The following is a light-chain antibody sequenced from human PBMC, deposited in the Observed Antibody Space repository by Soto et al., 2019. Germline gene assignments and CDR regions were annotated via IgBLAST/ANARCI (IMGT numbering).Light chain of an antibody. Sequence: EIVMTQSPATLSVSPRERATLSCRASQSVGSNLAWYQQKPGQAPRLLIYGASTRATGIPARFSGSGSGTEFTLTISSLQSEYFAIYFCQQYNNWPPDRTFGQGTKVEIK. J-gene: IGKJ1*01. V-gene: IGKV3-15*01. CDR1: QSVGSN. CDR3: QQYNNWPPDRT. CDR2: GAS.